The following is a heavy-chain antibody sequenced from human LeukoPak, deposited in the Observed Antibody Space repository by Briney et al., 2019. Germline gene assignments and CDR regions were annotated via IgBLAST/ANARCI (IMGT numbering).Heavy chain of an antibody. V-gene: IGHV5-51*01. Sequence: GESLKISCKGSGYSFTSYWIGWVRQMPGKGLGWMGIIYPGDSDTRYSPSFQGQVTISADKSISTAYLQWSSLKASDTAMYYCARLASGSYPRGNWFDPWGQGTLVTVSS. CDR2: IYPGDSDT. J-gene: IGHJ5*02. D-gene: IGHD1-26*01. CDR1: GYSFTSYW. CDR3: ARLASGSYPRGNWFDP.